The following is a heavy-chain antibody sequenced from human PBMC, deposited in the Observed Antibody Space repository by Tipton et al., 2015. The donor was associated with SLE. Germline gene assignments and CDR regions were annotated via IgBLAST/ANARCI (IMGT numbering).Heavy chain of an antibody. J-gene: IGHJ4*02. D-gene: IGHD3-3*01. CDR3: ARDRGFWSGYSKRYFDY. Sequence: SLRLSCEASGFTFDLYDMNWVRQAPGKGLEWVSSISSRSSHIYYTDSVKGRFTISRDNAKNSLYLQMNSLRAEDTAVYYCARDRGFWSGYSKRYFDYWGQGTLVAVSS. CDR1: GFTFDLYD. CDR2: ISSRSSHI. V-gene: IGHV3-21*01.